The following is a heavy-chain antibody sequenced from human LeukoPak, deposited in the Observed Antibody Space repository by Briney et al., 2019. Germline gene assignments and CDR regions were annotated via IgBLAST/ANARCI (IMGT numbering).Heavy chain of an antibody. CDR2: MSAYNGNT. CDR1: GYTFTIYG. J-gene: IGHJ3*02. Sequence: SVKVSCKASGYTFTIYGISWGRQAQGQGHELMGWMSAYNGNTNSAQQLQGSVTMTTDSSTSTAYMELRSLRSDDTAVYYCARAGYDSTSRDDFDIWGQGTMVTVSS. CDR3: ARAGYDSTSRDDFDI. V-gene: IGHV1-18*01. D-gene: IGHD3-22*01.